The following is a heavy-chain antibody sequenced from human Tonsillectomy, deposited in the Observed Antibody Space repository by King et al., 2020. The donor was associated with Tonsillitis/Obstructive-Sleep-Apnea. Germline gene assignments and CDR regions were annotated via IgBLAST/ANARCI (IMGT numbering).Heavy chain of an antibody. CDR2: IIPILGIA. V-gene: IGHV1-69*10. D-gene: IGHD2-21*02. CDR3: ARTYCGGDWYPEGNYCSYYGMDV. J-gene: IGHJ6*02. CDR1: GGTFSSYA. Sequence: QLVQSGAEVKKPGSSVKVSCKASGGTFSSYAISWVRQAPGQGLEWMGGIIPILGIANYAQKFQGRVTITADKSTSTAYMELSSLRSEDTAVYYWARTYCGGDWYPEGNYCSYYGMDVWGQGTTVTGSS.